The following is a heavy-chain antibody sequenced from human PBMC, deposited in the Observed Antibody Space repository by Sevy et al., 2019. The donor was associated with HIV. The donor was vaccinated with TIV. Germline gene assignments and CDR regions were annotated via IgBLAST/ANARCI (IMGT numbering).Heavy chain of an antibody. Sequence: GGSLRLSCAASGFTFSSYGMHWVRQAPGKGLEWVAFIRYDGSNKYYADSVKGRFTISRDNSKNTLYLQMNSLRAEDTAVYYCAKDLRVVIPAAMQTADLWGQGTLVTVSS. CDR3: AKDLRVVIPAAMQTADL. CDR1: GFTFSSYG. V-gene: IGHV3-30*02. D-gene: IGHD2-2*01. J-gene: IGHJ5*02. CDR2: IRYDGSNK.